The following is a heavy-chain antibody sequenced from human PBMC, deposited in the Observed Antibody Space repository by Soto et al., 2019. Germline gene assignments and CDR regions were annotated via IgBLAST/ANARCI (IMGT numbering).Heavy chain of an antibody. CDR1: GFTFSSYG. J-gene: IGHJ4*02. V-gene: IGHV3-30*18. CDR2: ISYDGSNK. Sequence: PGGSLRLSCAASGFTFSSYGMHWVRQAPGKGLEWVAVISYDGSNKYYADSVKGRFTISRDNSKNTLYLQMNSLRAEDTAVYYCAKVGNVDTAMAVDYWGQGTLVTVSS. D-gene: IGHD5-18*01. CDR3: AKVGNVDTAMAVDY.